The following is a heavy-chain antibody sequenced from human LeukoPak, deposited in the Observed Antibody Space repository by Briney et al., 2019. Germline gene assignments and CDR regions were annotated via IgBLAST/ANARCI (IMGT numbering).Heavy chain of an antibody. CDR3: AKDLYGYVSNWFDP. Sequence: GGSLRLSCAASGFTFSSYAMHWVRQAPGKGLEYVSAISSNGGSTYYANSVKGRFTISRDNSKNTLYLQMNSLRAEDTAVYYCAKDLYGYVSNWFDPWGQGTLVTVSS. D-gene: IGHD5-12*01. V-gene: IGHV3-64*01. CDR2: ISSNGGST. J-gene: IGHJ5*02. CDR1: GFTFSSYA.